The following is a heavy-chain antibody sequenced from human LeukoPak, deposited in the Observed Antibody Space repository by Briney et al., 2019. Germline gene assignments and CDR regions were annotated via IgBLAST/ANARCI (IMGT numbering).Heavy chain of an antibody. J-gene: IGHJ3*02. CDR1: GFTFSSYW. CDR2: IDNDESDT. Sequence: GSLSLPCAASGFTFSSYWIHWVGQCPGKWLGVVSRIDNDESDTTFADSVKGHFTLSRDNAKNTVYLQMNSLRDEDAAVYYCAGGGFHHGFDIWGQGTMVTVS. CDR3: AGGGFHHGFDI. D-gene: IGHD1-14*01. V-gene: IGHV3-74*01.